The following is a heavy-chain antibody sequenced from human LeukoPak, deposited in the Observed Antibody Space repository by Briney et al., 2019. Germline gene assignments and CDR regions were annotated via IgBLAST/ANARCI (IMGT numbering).Heavy chain of an antibody. Sequence: GESLKISCQSSGYIITSYLMVWVRQMPGKGLEWMGIIHPADSDTRYSPSFQGQVTLSADKSTSTAYLQWSSLKAAETAIYYCPRRLNTHYYDRWDQGTVVTVSS. CDR1: GYIITSYL. CDR2: IHPADSDT. J-gene: IGHJ4*02. CDR3: PRRLNTHYYDR. V-gene: IGHV5-51*01. D-gene: IGHD3-22*01.